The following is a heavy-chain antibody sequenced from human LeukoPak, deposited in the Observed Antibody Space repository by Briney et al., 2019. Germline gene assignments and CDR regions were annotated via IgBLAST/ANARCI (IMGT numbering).Heavy chain of an antibody. CDR2: IKQDGSEK. D-gene: IGHD3-3*01. Sequence: GGSLRLSCAASGFTFSSYWMSWVRQAPGKGLEWVANIKQDGSEKYYVDSVKGRFTISRDNAKNSLYLQMNSLRAEDTAVYYCERVPYYDFWSGYSDPPAMDVWGKGTTVTVSS. J-gene: IGHJ6*03. CDR3: ERVPYYDFWSGYSDPPAMDV. CDR1: GFTFSSYW. V-gene: IGHV3-7*01.